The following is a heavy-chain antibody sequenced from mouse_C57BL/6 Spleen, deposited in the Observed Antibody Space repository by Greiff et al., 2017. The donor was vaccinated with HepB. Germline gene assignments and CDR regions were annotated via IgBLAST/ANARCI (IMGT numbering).Heavy chain of an antibody. CDR1: GFTFSSYA. V-gene: IGHV5-4*01. CDR2: ISDGGSYT. D-gene: IGHD1-1*01. Sequence: EVQLVESGGGLVKPGGSLKLSCAASGFTFSSYAMSWVRQTPEKRLEWVATISDGGSYTYYPDNVKGRFTISRDNAKNNLYLQMSHLKSEDTAMYYCARAYEMDYWGQGTSVTVSS. CDR3: ARAYEMDY. J-gene: IGHJ4*01.